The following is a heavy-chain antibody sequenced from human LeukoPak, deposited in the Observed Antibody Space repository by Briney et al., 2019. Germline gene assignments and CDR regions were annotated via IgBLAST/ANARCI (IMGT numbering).Heavy chain of an antibody. CDR1: GFTFSNYG. Sequence: GGSLRLSCAASGFTFSNYGMHWVRQAPGKGLEWVAFIWYDGSNRYYADSVKGRFNISRDNSENTLFLQMSSLRTEDTAVYYCAKDPLGFCTRATCRYLDSWGQGTLVTVSS. D-gene: IGHD2-8*01. CDR2: IWYDGSNR. J-gene: IGHJ4*02. V-gene: IGHV3-30*02. CDR3: AKDPLGFCTRATCRYLDS.